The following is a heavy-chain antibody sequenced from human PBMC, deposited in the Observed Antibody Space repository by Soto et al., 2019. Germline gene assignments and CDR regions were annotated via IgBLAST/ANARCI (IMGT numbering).Heavy chain of an antibody. CDR3: ARDLRFLEWLGGGVYYGMDV. D-gene: IGHD3-3*01. V-gene: IGHV3-21*06. CDR1: GFSFSDYS. CDR2: ISLSGSYI. J-gene: IGHJ6*02. Sequence: PGGSLRLSCAASGFSFSDYSMNWVRQAPGRGLEWVSSISLSGSYIYYTDSVKGRFTISRDNAMNSLYLQMNSLRAEDTAVYYCARDLRFLEWLGGGVYYGMDVWGQGTTVTVSS.